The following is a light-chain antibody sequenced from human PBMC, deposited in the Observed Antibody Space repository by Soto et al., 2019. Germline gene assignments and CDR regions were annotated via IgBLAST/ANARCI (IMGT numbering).Light chain of an antibody. J-gene: IGKJ3*01. CDR3: QQFGSSPGFT. V-gene: IGKV3-20*01. CDR2: GAS. CDR1: QSINNRY. Sequence: EIVLTQSPGTLSLSPGEGATLSCRASQSINNRYLAWYQQKPGQAPRLLIYGASSRATGIPDRFSGSGSGTDFALTISRLEPEDFAVYYCQQFGSSPGFTFGPGTKVDMK.